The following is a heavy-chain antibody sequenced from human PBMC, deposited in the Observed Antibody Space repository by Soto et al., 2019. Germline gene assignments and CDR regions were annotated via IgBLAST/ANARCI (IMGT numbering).Heavy chain of an antibody. V-gene: IGHV4-59*01. D-gene: IGHD3-3*01. J-gene: IGHJ6*02. Sequence: QVQLQESGPGLVTPSETLSLTCTVSGGSISRYYWSWIRQPPGKGLEWIGYIYYSGSTNYNPSLKSRVTISVDTSKNQCSLKLSSVTAADTAVYYCARGFGVVIMDGMDVWGQGTTVTVSS. CDR3: ARGFGVVIMDGMDV. CDR2: IYYSGST. CDR1: GGSISRYY.